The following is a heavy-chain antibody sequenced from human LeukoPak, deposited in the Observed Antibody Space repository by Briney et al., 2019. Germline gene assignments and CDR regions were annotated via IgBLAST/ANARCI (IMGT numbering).Heavy chain of an antibody. CDR2: INGDGSST. CDR1: GITFRTYA. Sequence: GGSLRLSCAVSGITFRTYAMSWVRQARGKGLEWVSSINGDGSSTYYADSVKGRFTISRDNSKNTLSLQMNSLRVEDTAVYYCAKWGAQAGIYRAVDCWGRGTLVAVSS. CDR3: AKWGAQAGIYRAVDC. D-gene: IGHD3-10*01. V-gene: IGHV3-23*01. J-gene: IGHJ4*02.